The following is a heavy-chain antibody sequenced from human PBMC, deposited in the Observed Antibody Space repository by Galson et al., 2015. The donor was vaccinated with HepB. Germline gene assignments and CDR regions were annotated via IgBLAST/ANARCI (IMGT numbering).Heavy chain of an antibody. CDR1: GFAFSRYA. J-gene: IGHJ4*02. Sequence: SLRLSCAASGFAFSRYAMSWVRQAPGKGLEWVSAISGSDDSTYFADSGKGRFSIFRDNSKNTLYLQLNSLRAEDTAVYYCAAHTADGESTFDCWGQGTLVTVSS. D-gene: IGHD4-17*01. V-gene: IGHV3-23*01. CDR3: AAHTADGESTFDC. CDR2: ISGSDDST.